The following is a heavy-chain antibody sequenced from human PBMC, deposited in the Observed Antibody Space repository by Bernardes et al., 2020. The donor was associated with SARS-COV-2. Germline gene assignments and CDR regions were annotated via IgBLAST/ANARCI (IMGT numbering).Heavy chain of an antibody. CDR3: ARDLTIMGMDI. CDR1: GFTVSNDF. D-gene: IGHD5-12*01. CDR2: IYSGTDI. J-gene: IGHJ6*02. V-gene: IGHV3-66*02. Sequence: GRSLRVSCAASGFTVSNDFINWVRQAPGKGLEWVSGIYSGTDIKYADSVKGRFTISRDNSKNTVYLQMNSLRPEDTAVYYCARDLTIMGMDIWGHGTTVKVSS.